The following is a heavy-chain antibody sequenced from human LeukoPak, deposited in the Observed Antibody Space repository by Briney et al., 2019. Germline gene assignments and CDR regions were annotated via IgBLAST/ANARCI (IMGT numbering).Heavy chain of an antibody. V-gene: IGHV3-7*01. CDR1: GFSFSTYW. J-gene: IGHJ4*02. CDR2: IKQDGSEK. Sequence: GGSLRLSCAASGFSFSTYWMNWVRQAPGKGLEWVANIKQDGSEKYSVDSVKGRFTIYRDNSKKSLYLQMNSLRGEDTAMYYCARDRRDGYNLLDYWGQGTLVTVSS. CDR3: ARDRRDGYNLLDY. D-gene: IGHD5-24*01.